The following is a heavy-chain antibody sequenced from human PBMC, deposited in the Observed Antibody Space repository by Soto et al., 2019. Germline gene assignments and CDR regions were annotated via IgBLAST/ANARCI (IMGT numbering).Heavy chain of an antibody. CDR1: GGSISSGGYY. CDR3: ARSKTIAVAGGNSFDP. V-gene: IGHV4-31*03. J-gene: IGHJ5*02. D-gene: IGHD6-19*01. Sequence: SETLSLTCTVSGGSISSGGYYWSWIRQHPGKGLEWIGYIYYSGSTYYNPSLKSRVTISVDTSKNQFSLKLSSVTAADTAVYYCARSKTIAVAGGNSFDPWGQGTLVTVSS. CDR2: IYYSGST.